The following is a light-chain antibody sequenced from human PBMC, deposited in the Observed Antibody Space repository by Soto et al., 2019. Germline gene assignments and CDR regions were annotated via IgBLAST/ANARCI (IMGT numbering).Light chain of an antibody. CDR1: SSDVGAYNF. CDR2: EVS. Sequence: QSVLTQPASVSGSPGQSITISCTGTSSDVGAYNFVSWYQQHPGKAPKLMIFEVSNRPSGVSNRFSGSKSGNTASLTISGLQAEDEADYYCSSYTTSSTWVFGGGTNHTVL. V-gene: IGLV2-14*01. CDR3: SSYTTSSTWV. J-gene: IGLJ3*02.